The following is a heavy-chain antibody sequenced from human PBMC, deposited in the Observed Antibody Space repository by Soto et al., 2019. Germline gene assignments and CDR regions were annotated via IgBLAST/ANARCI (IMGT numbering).Heavy chain of an antibody. J-gene: IGHJ5*02. CDR3: ARDIGYSSTNWRRNWFDP. CDR2: ISYDGSNK. Sequence: GGSLRLSCAASGFTFSNYAMHWVRQAPGKGLEWVAVISYDGSNKYYTDSVKGRFTISRDNSKNTLYLQMNSLRAEDTAVYYCARDIGYSSTNWRRNWFDPWGQGTLVTVSS. V-gene: IGHV3-30-3*01. D-gene: IGHD6-19*01. CDR1: GFTFSNYA.